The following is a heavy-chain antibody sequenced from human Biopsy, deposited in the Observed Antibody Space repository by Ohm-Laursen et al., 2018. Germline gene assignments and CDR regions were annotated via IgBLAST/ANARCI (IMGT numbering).Heavy chain of an antibody. Sequence: GSLRLSCAASGFTFDDYGMHCVRQAPGKGLEWVSLISWDGSTRYYADSVKGRFTISRDNSKNSLYLQMNSLRLEDTALYFCARAFRGQYFYYYYGMDVWGQGTTVTVSS. D-gene: IGHD3-9*01. J-gene: IGHJ6*02. CDR2: ISWDGSTR. CDR1: GFTFDDYG. V-gene: IGHV3-43D*04. CDR3: ARAFRGQYFYYYYGMDV.